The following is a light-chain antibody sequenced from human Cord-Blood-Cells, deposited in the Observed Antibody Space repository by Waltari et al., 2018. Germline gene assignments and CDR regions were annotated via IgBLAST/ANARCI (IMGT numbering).Light chain of an antibody. CDR1: PGISSW. Sequence: DIQMTQSPSSVSASVGDRVTITCRASPGISSWLAWYQQKPGKAPNLLIYAASSLQSGVPSRFSGSGSGTDFTLTISSQQPEDFATYYCQQANSFPITFGQGTRLEIK. V-gene: IGKV1-12*01. CDR3: QQANSFPIT. CDR2: AAS. J-gene: IGKJ5*01.